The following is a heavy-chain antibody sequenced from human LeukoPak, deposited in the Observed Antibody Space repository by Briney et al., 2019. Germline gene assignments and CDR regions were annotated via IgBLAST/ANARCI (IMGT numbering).Heavy chain of an antibody. J-gene: IGHJ4*02. CDR1: GFTFSYHW. V-gene: IGHV4-4*02. CDR2: VHLDGRT. Sequence: GSLRLSCAASGFTFSYHWMTWVRQPPGKGLEWIGEVHLDGRTNYNPSLESRLTMSVDVSENQVSLKLTSVTAADTAVYYCAREGGFYRPLDYSGQGTLVTVSS. D-gene: IGHD3-3*01. CDR3: AREGGFYRPLDY.